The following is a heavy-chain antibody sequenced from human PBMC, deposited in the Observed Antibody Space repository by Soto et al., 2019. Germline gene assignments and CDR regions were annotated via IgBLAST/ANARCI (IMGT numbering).Heavy chain of an antibody. CDR2: IHDSGNT. V-gene: IGHV4-61*01. CDR3: ASGEIGDTIPGVPPVAYYYGLDV. Sequence: SETLSLTCTVSGISVRSGTYYWSWIRQPSGQGLEWIGYIHDSGNTKYNPSLKTRVTISIDTSKNQFSLKLTSVTAADTGIYYCASGEIGDTIPGVPPVAYYYGLDVLGPGTTLTVSS. D-gene: IGHD3-3*01. J-gene: IGHJ6*02. CDR1: GISVRSGTYY.